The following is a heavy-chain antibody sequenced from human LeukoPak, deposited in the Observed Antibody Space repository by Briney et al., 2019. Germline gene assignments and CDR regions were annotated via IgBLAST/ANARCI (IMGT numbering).Heavy chain of an antibody. J-gene: IGHJ4*02. V-gene: IGHV1-2*02. D-gene: IGHD1-26*01. CDR2: INPNSGGT. CDR3: ARDSGSGSYPHDY. Sequence: ASVKVSCKASGYTFTGYYMHWVRQAPGQGLEWMGWINPNSGGTNYAQKFQGRVTMTRDTSISTAYMELSRLRSDDTAVYYCARDSGSGSYPHDYWGQGTLVTVSS. CDR1: GYTFTGYY.